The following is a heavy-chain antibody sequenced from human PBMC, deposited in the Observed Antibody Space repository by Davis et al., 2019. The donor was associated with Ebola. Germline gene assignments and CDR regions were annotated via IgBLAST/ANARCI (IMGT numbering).Heavy chain of an antibody. Sequence: SVKVSCKASGYTFTSYYMHWVRQAPGQGLEWMGGIIPIFGTANYAQKFQGRVTITADESTSTAYMELSSLRSENTAVYYCARASSGWYEGFDYWGQGTLATVSS. D-gene: IGHD6-19*01. CDR1: GYTFTSYY. CDR3: ARASSGWYEGFDY. V-gene: IGHV1-69*13. CDR2: IIPIFGTA. J-gene: IGHJ4*02.